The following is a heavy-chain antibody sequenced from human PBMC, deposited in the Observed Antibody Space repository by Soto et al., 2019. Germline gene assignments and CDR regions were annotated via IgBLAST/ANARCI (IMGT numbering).Heavy chain of an antibody. CDR3: ASKPQNWNIWMVY. Sequence: SETLSLTCTVSGGSISSCAYYWDWIRQPPGKGLEWIGNIHYSGNSSYNLSLKRRVTISMDTSKTQFSLMLESVTAADTAVYYCASKPQNWNIWMVYWGPGILVTVSS. J-gene: IGHJ4*02. CDR2: IHYSGNS. V-gene: IGHV4-39*07. CDR1: GGSISSCAYY. D-gene: IGHD1-1*01.